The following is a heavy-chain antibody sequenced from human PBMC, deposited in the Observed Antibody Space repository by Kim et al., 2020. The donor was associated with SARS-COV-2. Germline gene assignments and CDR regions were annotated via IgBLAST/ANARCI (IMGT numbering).Heavy chain of an antibody. Sequence: SETLSLTCTVSGGSISNSNYYWGWIRQSPGKGLEWIGSIYYGGSSYNNPSFKSRVTITVNTSKNQFSLNLRSVTAADTSIYYCARHVFSRSSGYYVETLTWFGPWGPGTLVPVSP. V-gene: IGHV4-39*01. CDR1: GGSISNSNYY. D-gene: IGHD3-9*01. J-gene: IGHJ5*02. CDR2: IYYGGSS. CDR3: ARHVFSRSSGYYVETLTWFGP.